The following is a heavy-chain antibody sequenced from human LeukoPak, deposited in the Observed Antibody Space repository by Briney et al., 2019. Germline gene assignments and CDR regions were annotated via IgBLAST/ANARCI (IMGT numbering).Heavy chain of an antibody. CDR1: GGSISSYY. Sequence: ASETLSLTCTVSGGSISSYYWSWIRQPPGKGLEWIGYIYYSGSANYNPSLKSRVTISLDTSKNQFSLRLSSVTAADTAVYYCAGHHPRNTVDFWGQGTLVTVSS. CDR2: IYYSGSA. D-gene: IGHD2/OR15-2a*01. CDR3: AGHHPRNTVDF. J-gene: IGHJ4*02. V-gene: IGHV4-59*08.